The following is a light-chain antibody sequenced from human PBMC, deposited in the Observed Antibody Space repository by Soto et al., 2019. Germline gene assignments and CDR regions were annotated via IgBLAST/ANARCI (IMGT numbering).Light chain of an antibody. V-gene: IGLV2-14*03. CDR2: DVN. CDR1: RSDLGGYNY. CDR3: SSYTSSSTHV. Sequence: QSALTQPASVSGSPGQSITISCTGTRSDLGGYNYVSWFQHHPGKAPKLLIYDVNSRPSGVSNRFSGSKSGNTASLTISGLQAEDEADYSCSSYTSSSTHVFGGGTKVTVL. J-gene: IGLJ2*01.